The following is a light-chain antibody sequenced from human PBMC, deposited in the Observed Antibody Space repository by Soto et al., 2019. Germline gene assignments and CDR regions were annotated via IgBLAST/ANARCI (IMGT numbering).Light chain of an antibody. CDR1: QSVTNNY. CDR3: HQYATSPQT. J-gene: IGKJ1*01. CDR2: GAS. Sequence: EIVLTQSPDTLSLSPGERATVSCWASQSVTNNYLAWYQQKPGQAPRLLIYGASNRAPGIPDRFSGSGSGTDFSLTITRLEPDDFVVYYCHQYATSPQTFGQGTKVEI. V-gene: IGKV3-20*01.